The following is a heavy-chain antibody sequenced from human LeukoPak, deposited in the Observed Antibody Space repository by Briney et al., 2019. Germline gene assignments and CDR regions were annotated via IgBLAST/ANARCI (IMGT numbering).Heavy chain of an antibody. CDR1: GFTFSSYE. Sequence: PGGSLRLSCAASGFTFSSYEMNWVRQAPGKGLEWVSYISSSGSTIYYADSVKGRFTISRDNAKNSLYLQMNSLRAEDTAVYYCARASYSSGWYDYWGQGTLVTVSS. V-gene: IGHV3-48*03. CDR2: ISSSGSTI. CDR3: ARASYSSGWYDY. D-gene: IGHD6-19*01. J-gene: IGHJ4*02.